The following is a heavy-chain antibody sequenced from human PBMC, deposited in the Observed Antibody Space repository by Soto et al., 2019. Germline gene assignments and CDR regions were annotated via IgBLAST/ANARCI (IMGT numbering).Heavy chain of an antibody. V-gene: IGHV3-33*01. CDR3: ARDSRIFQDAFDI. Sequence: QVQLVESGGGVVQPGRSLRLSCAASGFTFSSYGMHWVRQAPGKGLEWVAVIWYDGSNKYYADSVKGRFTISRDKYKNTLSLKMNSARDEDKDGYYYARDSRIFQDAFDIWAQGTMVTVSS. CDR2: IWYDGSNK. CDR1: GFTFSSYG. J-gene: IGHJ3*02.